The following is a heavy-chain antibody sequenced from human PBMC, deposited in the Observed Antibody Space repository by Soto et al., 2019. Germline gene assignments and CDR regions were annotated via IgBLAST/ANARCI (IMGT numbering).Heavy chain of an antibody. J-gene: IGHJ4*02. D-gene: IGHD3-3*01. CDR1: GYTFTNFY. V-gene: IGHV1-46*03. Sequence: QVQLVQSGAEVKGPGASVKVSCKTSGYTFTNFYIHWVRQAPGQGLEWMAIINLNGGSTNYAQRFQGRVILTSDTPTNTVYMELSNLRSDDTAVYYCSRGLGSGDFWGQGTLVTVSS. CDR2: INLNGGST. CDR3: SRGLGSGDF.